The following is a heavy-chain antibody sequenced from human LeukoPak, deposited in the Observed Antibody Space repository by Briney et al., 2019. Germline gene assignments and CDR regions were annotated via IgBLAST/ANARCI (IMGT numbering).Heavy chain of an antibody. CDR3: ARLTDYYYMDV. CDR1: GYTFTGHY. D-gene: IGHD4/OR15-4a*01. V-gene: IGHV1-2*02. J-gene: IGHJ6*03. CDR2: INPNSGGP. Sequence: GASVKVSCKASGYTFTGHYIHWVRQAPGQGFEWMGWINPNSGGPNYAQKFQGRVTMTRDTSISTAYMELSRLRSDDTAVYYCARLTDYYYMDVWGKGTTVTVSS.